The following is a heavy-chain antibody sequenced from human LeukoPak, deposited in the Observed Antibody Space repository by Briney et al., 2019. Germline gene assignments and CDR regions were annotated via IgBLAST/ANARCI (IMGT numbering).Heavy chain of an antibody. CDR1: GGSISSSNW. CDR2: IYYSGST. D-gene: IGHD6-13*01. J-gene: IGHJ4*02. Sequence: PSGTLSLTCAVSGGSISSSNWWSWVRQPPGKGLEWIGYIYYSGSTNYNPSLKSRVTISVDTSKNQFSLKLSSVTAADTAVYYCARAIGYSSSWYYSYWGQGTLVTVSS. V-gene: IGHV4-4*02. CDR3: ARAIGYSSSWYYSY.